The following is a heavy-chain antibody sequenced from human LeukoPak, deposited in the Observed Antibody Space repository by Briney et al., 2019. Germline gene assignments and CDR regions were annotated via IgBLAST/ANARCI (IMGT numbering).Heavy chain of an antibody. CDR2: ISASGGST. Sequence: GGSLRLSCAASGFTFSIYAMSWVRQAPGKGLEWVAGISASGGSTYYADSVKGRFTISRDNSKNTLNLQMDSLRAEDTALYYCAKGQQLVSNWGQGTLVTVS. CDR3: AKGQQLVSN. D-gene: IGHD6-13*01. J-gene: IGHJ4*02. CDR1: GFTFSIYA. V-gene: IGHV3-23*01.